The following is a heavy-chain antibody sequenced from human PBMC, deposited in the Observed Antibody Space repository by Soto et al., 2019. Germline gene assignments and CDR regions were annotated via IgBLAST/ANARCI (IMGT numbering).Heavy chain of an antibody. V-gene: IGHV1-69*06. D-gene: IGHD3-9*01. J-gene: IGHJ6*02. CDR2: IIPIFGTA. CDR1: GGTYSGYA. Sequence: SVKVSCKASGGTYSGYAISWVRQAPGQGLEWMGGIIPIFGTANYAQKFQGRVTITADKSTSTAYMELSSLRSEDTAVYYCARVDYDILTGYYPLYYGMDVWGQGTTVTGSS. CDR3: ARVDYDILTGYYPLYYGMDV.